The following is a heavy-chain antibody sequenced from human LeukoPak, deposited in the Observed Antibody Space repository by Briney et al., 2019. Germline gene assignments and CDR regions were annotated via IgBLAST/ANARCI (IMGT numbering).Heavy chain of an antibody. CDR3: ARHEGYTGYDVDFDY. CDR1: GGSISTYC. J-gene: IGHJ4*02. D-gene: IGHD5-12*01. V-gene: IGHV4-59*08. CDR2: IYFSGST. Sequence: SETLSLTRTVSGGSISTYCWSWIRQPPGKGLEWIGYIYFSGSTNYNPSLKSRVTMSVNMSKNQFSLKMSSVTAADTAVYYCARHEGYTGYDVDFDYWGQGTLVTVSS.